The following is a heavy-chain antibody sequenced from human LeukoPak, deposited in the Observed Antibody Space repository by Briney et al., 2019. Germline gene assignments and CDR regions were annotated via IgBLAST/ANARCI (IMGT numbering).Heavy chain of an antibody. V-gene: IGHV3-74*01. CDR3: ARGTGSGIAAAGIPFDC. J-gene: IGHJ4*02. CDR2: INSDGSST. Sequence: GGSLRLSCAASGFTFSSYWMHWVRQAPGKGLVWVSRINSDGSSTSYADSVKGRSTISRDNAKNTLYLQMNSLRAEDTAVYYCARGTGSGIAAAGIPFDCWGQGTLVTVSS. D-gene: IGHD6-13*01. CDR1: GFTFSSYW.